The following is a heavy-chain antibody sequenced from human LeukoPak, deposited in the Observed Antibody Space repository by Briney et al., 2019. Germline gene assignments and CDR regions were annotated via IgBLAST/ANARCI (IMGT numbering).Heavy chain of an antibody. CDR2: IYTGGGR. CDR1: GFNFNMYA. CDR3: ARGIDY. J-gene: IGHJ4*02. V-gene: IGHV3-53*01. Sequence: GGSLRLSCVASGFNFNMYAIHWVRQAPGKELEWVSVIYTGGGRYYADSVRGRFTISRDTSKNMVFLQMNSLRVEDTAVYYCARGIDYWGRGTLVTVSS.